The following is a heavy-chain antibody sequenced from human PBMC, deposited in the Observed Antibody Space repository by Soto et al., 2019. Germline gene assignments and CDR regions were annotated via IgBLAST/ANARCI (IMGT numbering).Heavy chain of an antibody. D-gene: IGHD4-4*01. Sequence: QVQLVESGGGVVQPGRSLRLSCAASGFSFKNSAMHWVRQAPGKGLEWVAMISFDGYNKYYADSVRGRFTISRDNPKNTLDLQMNSLRAEDTAVYFCARDVSPHSNPSWFDPWGQGTLVTVSS. CDR3: ARDVSPHSNPSWFDP. CDR1: GFSFKNSA. CDR2: ISFDGYNK. J-gene: IGHJ5*02. V-gene: IGHV3-30*04.